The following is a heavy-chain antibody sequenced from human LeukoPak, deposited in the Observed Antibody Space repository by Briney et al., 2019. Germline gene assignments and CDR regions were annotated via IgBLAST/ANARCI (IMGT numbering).Heavy chain of an antibody. CDR1: GYTFTGYY. J-gene: IGHJ4*02. CDR3: ARDQDILTGYYRGDLDY. Sequence: ASVKVSCKASGYTFTGYYMHWVRQAPGQGLEWMGWINPNSGGTNYAQKFQGRVTMTRDTSISTAYMELSRLRSDDTAVYYCARDQDILTGYYRGDLDYWGQGTLVTVSS. D-gene: IGHD3-9*01. CDR2: INPNSGGT. V-gene: IGHV1-2*02.